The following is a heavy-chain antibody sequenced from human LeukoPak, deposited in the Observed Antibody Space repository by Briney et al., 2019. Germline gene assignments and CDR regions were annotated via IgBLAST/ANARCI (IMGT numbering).Heavy chain of an antibody. CDR3: ARSYSSSWHYFDY. CDR1: GFTFDDYA. V-gene: IGHV3-9*03. D-gene: IGHD6-13*01. Sequence: GGSLRLSCAASGFTFDDYAMHWVRQAPGKGLEWVSGISWNSGSIGYADSVKGRFTISRDNSKNTLYLQMGSLRAEDMAVYYCARSYSSSWHYFDYWGQGTLVTVSS. J-gene: IGHJ4*02. CDR2: ISWNSGSI.